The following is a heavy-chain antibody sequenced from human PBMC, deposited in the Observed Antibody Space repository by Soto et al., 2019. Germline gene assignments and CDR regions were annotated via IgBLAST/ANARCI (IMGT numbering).Heavy chain of an antibody. D-gene: IGHD2-15*01. CDR1: GGSISSYY. J-gene: IGHJ6*02. V-gene: IGHV4-4*07. CDR2: IYTSGST. CDR3: ARDGGGYCSGGSCYHYYGMDV. Sequence: SETLSLTCTVSGGSISSYYWSWIRQPAGKGLEWIGRIYTSGSTNYNPSLKSRVTMSVDTSKNQFSLKLSSVTAADTAVYYCARDGGGYCSGGSCYHYYGMDVWGQGTTVTV.